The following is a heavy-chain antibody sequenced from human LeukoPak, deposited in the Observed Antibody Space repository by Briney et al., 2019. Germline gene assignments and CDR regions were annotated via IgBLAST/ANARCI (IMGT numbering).Heavy chain of an antibody. CDR3: ARVLRYCSGGNCYSGGLGYMDV. D-gene: IGHD2-15*01. CDR1: GFTFDDYT. V-gene: IGHV3-43*01. Sequence: GGSLRLSCAASGFTFDDYTMHWVRQAPGKGLEWVSLISWDGGSTYYADSVKGRFTISRDNSKNTLYLQMNSLRAEDTAVYYCARVLRYCSGGNCYSGGLGYMDVWGKGTTVTISS. J-gene: IGHJ6*03. CDR2: ISWDGGST.